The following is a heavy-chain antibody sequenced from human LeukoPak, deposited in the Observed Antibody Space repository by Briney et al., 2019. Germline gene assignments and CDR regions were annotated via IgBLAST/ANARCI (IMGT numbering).Heavy chain of an antibody. CDR2: ISAYNGNT. J-gene: IGHJ4*02. CDR3: ARDLLDIVVVPAAMPLDY. CDR1: GYTFTSYG. Sequence: ASVKVSCKASGYTFTSYGISWVRQDPGQGLEWMGWISAYNGNTNYAQKLQGRVTMTTDTSTSTAYMEVRSLRSDDTAVYYCARDLLDIVVVPAAMPLDYWGQGTLVTVSS. V-gene: IGHV1-18*01. D-gene: IGHD2-2*01.